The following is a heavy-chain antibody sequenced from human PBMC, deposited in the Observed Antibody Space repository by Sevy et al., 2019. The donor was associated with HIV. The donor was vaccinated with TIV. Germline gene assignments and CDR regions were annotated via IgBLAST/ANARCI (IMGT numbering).Heavy chain of an antibody. J-gene: IGHJ6*02. CDR1: GFTFSSYS. D-gene: IGHD6-19*01. CDR2: ISSSSSYI. Sequence: GGSLRLSCAASGFTFSSYSMNWVRQAPGKGLEWVSSISSSSSYIYYAGSVKGRFTIPRDKAKNSLYLQMNSLRAEDTAVYYCARAYTSFSSGWYKDYYGMDVWGQGTTVTVSS. V-gene: IGHV3-21*01. CDR3: ARAYTSFSSGWYKDYYGMDV.